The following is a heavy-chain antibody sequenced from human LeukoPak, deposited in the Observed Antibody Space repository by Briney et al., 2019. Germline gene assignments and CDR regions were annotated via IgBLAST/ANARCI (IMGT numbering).Heavy chain of an antibody. V-gene: IGHV3-21*01. CDR1: GFTFSSYS. J-gene: IGHJ4*02. Sequence: GGSLRLSCAASGFTFSSYSVNWVRQAPGKGLEWVSSISSSSSYIYYADSVKGRFTISRDNAKNSLYLQMNSLRAEDTAVYYCARGGAPMGDYWGQGTLVTVSS. D-gene: IGHD3-16*01. CDR3: ARGGAPMGDY. CDR2: ISSSSSYI.